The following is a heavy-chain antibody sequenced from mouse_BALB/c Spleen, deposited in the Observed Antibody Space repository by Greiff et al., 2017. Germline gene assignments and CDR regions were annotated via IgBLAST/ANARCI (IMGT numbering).Heavy chain of an antibody. V-gene: IGHV5-9-3*01. Sequence: EVKLMESGGGLVKPGGSLKLSCAASGFTFSSYAMSWVRQTPEKRLEWVATISSGGSYTYYPDSVKGRFTISRDNAKNTLYLQMSSLRSEDTAMYYCARHDFTTATLYYFDYWGQGTTLTVSS. J-gene: IGHJ2*01. D-gene: IGHD1-2*01. CDR1: GFTFSSYA. CDR3: ARHDFTTATLYYFDY. CDR2: ISSGGSYT.